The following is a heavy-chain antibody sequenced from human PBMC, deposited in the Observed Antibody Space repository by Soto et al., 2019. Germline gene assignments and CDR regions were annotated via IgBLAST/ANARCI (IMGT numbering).Heavy chain of an antibody. CDR2: IRWNGGTI. CDR3: DKAINSSPPSRPYYYCAIDV. Sequence: LRLSCSASGFPSDDYAVHWVRQAPGKGLEWVSGIRWNGGTIGYAASAKRRFRISSDHAKNSLYLQMNRLRAEDTALYYCDKAINSSPPSRPYYYCAIDVWGQGTTVTVSS. V-gene: IGHV3-9*02. J-gene: IGHJ6*02. D-gene: IGHD1-1*01. CDR1: GFPSDDYA.